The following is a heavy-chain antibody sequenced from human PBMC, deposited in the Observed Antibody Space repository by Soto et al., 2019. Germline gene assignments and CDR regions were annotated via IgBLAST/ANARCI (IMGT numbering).Heavy chain of an antibody. CDR3: ARWLQLVRFDY. V-gene: IGHV1-18*01. CDR1: GYTFTSYG. Sequence: RASVKVSCKASGYTFTSYGISWVRQAPGQGLEWMGWISAYNGNTNYAQKLQGRVTMTTDTSTSTAYMEVRSLRSDDTAVYYCARWLQLVRFDYWGQGTLVTVSS. D-gene: IGHD5-12*01. J-gene: IGHJ4*02. CDR2: ISAYNGNT.